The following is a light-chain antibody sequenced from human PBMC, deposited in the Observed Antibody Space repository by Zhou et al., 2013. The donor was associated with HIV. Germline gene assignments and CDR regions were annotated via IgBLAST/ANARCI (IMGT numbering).Light chain of an antibody. Sequence: DIQMTQSPSSLSASVGDRVTITCRASQSISSYLNWYQQKPGKAPKVLIYAASSLQSGVPPRFSGSGSGTDFTLTISSLQPEDFATYYCQQTNILPYTFGQGTKLEIK. CDR3: QQTNILPYT. CDR1: QSISSY. CDR2: AAS. J-gene: IGKJ2*01. V-gene: IGKV1-39*01.